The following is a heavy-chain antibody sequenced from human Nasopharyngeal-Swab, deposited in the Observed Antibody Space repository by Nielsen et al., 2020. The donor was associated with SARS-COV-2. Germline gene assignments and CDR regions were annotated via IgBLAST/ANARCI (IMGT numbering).Heavy chain of an antibody. J-gene: IGHJ4*02. CDR2: MNPNSGNT. D-gene: IGHD3-22*01. CDR1: GYTFTGFD. Sequence: ASVKVSCKTSGYTFTGFDINWVRQATGQGLEWMGWMNPNSGNTGYAQKFQGRVTITSDTSISTYFMELSSLRSEDTAVYFCARAYSDSRGYYTLGFDYWGQGTLVTVSS. V-gene: IGHV1-8*01. CDR3: ARAYSDSRGYYTLGFDY.